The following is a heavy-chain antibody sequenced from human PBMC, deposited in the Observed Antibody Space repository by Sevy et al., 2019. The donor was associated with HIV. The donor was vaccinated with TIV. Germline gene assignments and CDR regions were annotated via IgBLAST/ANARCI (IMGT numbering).Heavy chain of an antibody. CDR2: IDYIGNT. V-gene: IGHV4-39*02. CDR1: GGSISNSAYY. CDR3: ARWTMGITMIQGEFDS. Sequence: SETLSLTCTVSGGSISNSAYYWGWIRQPPGKGLEWIGNIDYIGNTYYKPSLKSRVTISVDTSKNHLYLKLTSVTAADTAVYYCARWTMGITMIQGEFDSWGQGTLVTVSS. J-gene: IGHJ5*01. D-gene: IGHD3-10*01.